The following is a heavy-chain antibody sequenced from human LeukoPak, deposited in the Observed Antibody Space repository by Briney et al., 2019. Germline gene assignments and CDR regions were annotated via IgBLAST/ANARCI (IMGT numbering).Heavy chain of an antibody. Sequence: GGSLRLSCAASGFTFSSYSMNWVRQAPGKGLEWVSSISSSSYIYYADSVKGRFTISRDNAKNSLYLQMNSLRAEDTAVYYCAREQGTIAVGGVNGMDVWGQGTTVTVSS. CDR2: ISSSSYI. D-gene: IGHD6-19*01. J-gene: IGHJ6*02. CDR1: GFTFSSYS. CDR3: AREQGTIAVGGVNGMDV. V-gene: IGHV3-21*01.